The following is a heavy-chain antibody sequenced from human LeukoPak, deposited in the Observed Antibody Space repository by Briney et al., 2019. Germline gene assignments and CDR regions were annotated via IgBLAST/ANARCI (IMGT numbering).Heavy chain of an antibody. J-gene: IGHJ3*01. V-gene: IGHV3-21*01. CDR2: ISSSSSYI. CDR3: ARDEPS. D-gene: IGHD1-14*01. Sequence: GGSLRLSCAASGFTFSSYSMNWVRQAPGKGLEWVSSISSSSSYIRYADSVKGRSTISRDNAKNSLYLQMNSLRAEDTAVYYCARDEPSWGQGTMVTVSS. CDR1: GFTFSSYS.